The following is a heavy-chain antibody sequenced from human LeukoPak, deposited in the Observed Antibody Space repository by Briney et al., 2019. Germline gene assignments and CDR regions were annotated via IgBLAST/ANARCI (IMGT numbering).Heavy chain of an antibody. J-gene: IGHJ5*02. D-gene: IGHD6-13*01. CDR1: GFTFSSYW. V-gene: IGHV3-7*01. CDR2: IKQDGSEK. CDR3: ARDRLGSSSWYSWFDP. Sequence: GGSLRLSCAASGFTFSSYWMSWVRQAPGKGLEWVANIKQDGSEKYYVDSVKGRFTISRDNAKNSLYLQMNSLRAEDTAVYYGARDRLGSSSWYSWFDPWGQGTLVTVSS.